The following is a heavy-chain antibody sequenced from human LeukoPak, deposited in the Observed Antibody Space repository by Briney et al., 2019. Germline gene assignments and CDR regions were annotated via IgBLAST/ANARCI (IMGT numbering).Heavy chain of an antibody. CDR1: GGSISSGSYH. CDR3: ASGRVSGTEDDAFDI. J-gene: IGHJ3*02. CDR2: IYTSGST. V-gene: IGHV4-61*02. Sequence: PSQTLSLTCTVSGGSISSGSYHWSWIRQPAGTGLEWIGRIYTSGSTNYNPSLKSRVTISVDTSKTQFSLKLSSVTAADTAVYYCASGRVSGTEDDAFDIWGQGTMVTVSS. D-gene: IGHD6-13*01.